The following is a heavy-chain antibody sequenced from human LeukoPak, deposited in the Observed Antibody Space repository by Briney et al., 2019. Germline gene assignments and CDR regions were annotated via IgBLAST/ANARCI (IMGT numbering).Heavy chain of an antibody. Sequence: ASVKVSCKASGYTFTGYYMHWVRQAPGQGLEWMGWINPNSGGTNYAQKFQGRVTMTRDTSISTAYMELSRLRSDDTAVYYCARDGHLWFGELNHYYMDVWGKGTTVTVSS. V-gene: IGHV1-2*02. CDR2: INPNSGGT. CDR3: ARDGHLWFGELNHYYMDV. D-gene: IGHD3-10*01. J-gene: IGHJ6*03. CDR1: GYTFTGYY.